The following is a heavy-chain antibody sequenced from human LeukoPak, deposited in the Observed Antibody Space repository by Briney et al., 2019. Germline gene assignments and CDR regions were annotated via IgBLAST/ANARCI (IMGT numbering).Heavy chain of an antibody. CDR1: GFTFSSYW. J-gene: IGHJ6*03. V-gene: IGHV3-7*01. D-gene: IGHD2-2*01. CDR3: ARDLIVVVPAAHNKIGQYYYYMDV. CDR2: IKQDGSEK. Sequence: GGSLRLSCAASGFTFSSYWMSWVRQAPGKGLEWVANIKQDGSEKYYVDSVKGRFTISRDNAKNSLYLQMNSLRAEDTAVYYCARDLIVVVPAAHNKIGQYYYYMDVWGKGTTVTVSS.